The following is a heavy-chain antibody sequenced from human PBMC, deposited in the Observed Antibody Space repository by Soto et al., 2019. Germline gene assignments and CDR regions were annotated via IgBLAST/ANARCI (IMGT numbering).Heavy chain of an antibody. J-gene: IGHJ3*01. CDR1: GLTFGEYA. D-gene: IGHD3-3*01. CDR2: ISWNRATT. V-gene: IGHV3-9*01. CDR3: VKDSYSDLWNTYYPGAGASDF. Sequence: PGGSLRLSCAASGLTFGEYAMHLVRQVPGRGLKWVSGISWNRATTEYADSVQGRFTISRDNDNNSLYLQMDSLRAEDAALYFCVKDSYSDLWNTYYPGAGASDFWGQGTMVTVAS.